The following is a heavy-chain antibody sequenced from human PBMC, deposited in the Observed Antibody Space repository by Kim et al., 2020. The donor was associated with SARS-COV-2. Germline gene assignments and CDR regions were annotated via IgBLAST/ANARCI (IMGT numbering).Heavy chain of an antibody. CDR1: GYTFTSYA. V-gene: IGHV1-3*01. CDR2: INAGNGNT. CDR3: ARKGNYGTGSWYDY. J-gene: IGHJ4*02. D-gene: IGHD6-13*01. Sequence: ASVKVSCKASGYTFTSYAMHWVRQAPGQRLEWMGWINAGNGNTKYSQKFQGRVTITRDTSASTAYMELSSLRSEDTAVYYCARKGNYGTGSWYDYWGQGTLVTVSS.